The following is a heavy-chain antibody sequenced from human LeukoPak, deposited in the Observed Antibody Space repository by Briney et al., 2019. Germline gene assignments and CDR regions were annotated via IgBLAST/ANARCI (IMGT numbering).Heavy chain of an antibody. J-gene: IGHJ3*02. D-gene: IGHD1-14*01. CDR1: GYTFTSYG. Sequence: ASVKVSCKASGYTFTSYGISGVPQAPGQGLEWMGWISAYNGNTNYAQKLQGRVTMTTDTSTSTAYMELRSLRSDDTAVYYWARDRRMNLDIWGQGTMVTVSS. CDR3: ARDRRMNLDI. V-gene: IGHV1-18*01. CDR2: ISAYNGNT.